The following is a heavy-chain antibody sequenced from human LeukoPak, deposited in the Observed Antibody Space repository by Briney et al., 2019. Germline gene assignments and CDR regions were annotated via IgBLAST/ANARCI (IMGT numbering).Heavy chain of an antibody. D-gene: IGHD4/OR15-4a*01. V-gene: IGHV3-21*01. J-gene: IGHJ6*02. Sequence: GGSLSLSCAASGFTFSSYSMNWVRQAPGKGMEWVSSISSSSSYIYYADSVKGRFTISRDKAKNSLYLQMNSLRAEDTAVYYCARDLDYGQVRTYYYYYGMDVWGQGTTVTVSS. CDR2: ISSSSSYI. CDR1: GFTFSSYS. CDR3: ARDLDYGQVRTYYYYYGMDV.